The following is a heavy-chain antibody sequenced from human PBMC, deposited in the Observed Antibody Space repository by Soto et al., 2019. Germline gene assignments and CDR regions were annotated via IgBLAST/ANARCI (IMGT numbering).Heavy chain of an antibody. CDR1: GFTFSSYG. J-gene: IGHJ6*02. Sequence: PGGSLRLSCAASGFTFSSYGMHWVRQAPGKGLEWVAVIWYDGSNKYYADSVKGRFTISRDNSKNTLYLQMNSLRAEDTAVCYCARQYYYDSSGYYLRPNTYYYYGMDVWGQGTTVTVSS. V-gene: IGHV3-33*01. D-gene: IGHD3-22*01. CDR3: ARQYYYDSSGYYLRPNTYYYYGMDV. CDR2: IWYDGSNK.